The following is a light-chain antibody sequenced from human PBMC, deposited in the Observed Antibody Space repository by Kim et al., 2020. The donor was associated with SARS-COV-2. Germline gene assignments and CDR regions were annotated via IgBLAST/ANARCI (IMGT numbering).Light chain of an antibody. CDR2: DND. J-gene: IGLJ2*01. CDR3: GTWDISLSGVV. V-gene: IGLV1-51*01. CDR1: SSNIGKNY. Sequence: QSVLTQPPSVSAAPGQKVTISCSGSSSNIGKNYVFWYQQLPGTAPKLFIYDNDKRPSGIPDRFSGSKSGTSATLGITGLQTGDEADYYCGTWDISLSGVVFGGGTQLTVL.